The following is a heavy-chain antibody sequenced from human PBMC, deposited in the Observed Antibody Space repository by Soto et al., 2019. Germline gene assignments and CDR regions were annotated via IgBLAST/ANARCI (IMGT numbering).Heavy chain of an antibody. Sequence: QVQLQESGPGLVNPSQTLSLTCSVSGVSISGGYYWSWIRQYPGKGLEWIGYIFYTGRTYYNPSLNGRIAISVDTSKNQFSLRLSSVTAADTAMYYCARPMRLGELSLGYWGQGILVTVSS. CDR2: IFYTGRT. D-gene: IGHD3-16*02. CDR3: ARPMRLGELSLGY. V-gene: IGHV4-31*03. CDR1: GVSISGGYY. J-gene: IGHJ4*02.